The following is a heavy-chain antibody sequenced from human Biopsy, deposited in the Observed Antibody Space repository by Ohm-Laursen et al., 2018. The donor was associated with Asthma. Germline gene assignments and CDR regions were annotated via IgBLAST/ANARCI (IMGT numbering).Heavy chain of an antibody. V-gene: IGHV4-31*02. CDR1: GFTFSDYY. CDR3: ARGIGLSGYDFWSGYSATPNWFDP. CDR2: IYYSGST. Sequence: LRLSCTASGFTFSDYYMSWIRQAPGKGLEWIGYIYYSGSTYYNPSLKSRVTISVDTSKNQFSLKLSSVTAADTAVYYCARGIGLSGYDFWSGYSATPNWFDPWGQGTLVTVSS. J-gene: IGHJ5*02. D-gene: IGHD3-3*01.